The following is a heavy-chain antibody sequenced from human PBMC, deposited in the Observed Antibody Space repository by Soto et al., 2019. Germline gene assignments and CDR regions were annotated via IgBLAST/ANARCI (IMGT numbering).Heavy chain of an antibody. Sequence: SETLSLTCAVSGGSIISDNWWTWIRQTPGEGLEWIGEIYHTGRTNYNPSLKSRVTISVDKSKNQFSLKLTSVTAVDTAVYYCARREIQGPIDYWGQGTLVTVSS. D-gene: IGHD1-26*01. CDR3: ARREIQGPIDY. J-gene: IGHJ4*02. V-gene: IGHV4-4*02. CDR1: GGSIISDNW. CDR2: IYHTGRT.